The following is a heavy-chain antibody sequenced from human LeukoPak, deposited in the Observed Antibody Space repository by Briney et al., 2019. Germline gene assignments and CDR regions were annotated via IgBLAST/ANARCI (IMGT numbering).Heavy chain of an antibody. CDR2: IKQDGSEI. J-gene: IGHJ6*02. CDR1: GFTFNNYW. V-gene: IGHV3-7*01. CDR3: ARSLDV. Sequence: GGSLKLSCTASGFTFNNYWIHWVRQAPGKGLEWVANIKQDGSEIYYVGSVKGRFTISRDNAKNSLYLQMNSLRAEDTAVYYCARSLDVWGQGTTVTVSS.